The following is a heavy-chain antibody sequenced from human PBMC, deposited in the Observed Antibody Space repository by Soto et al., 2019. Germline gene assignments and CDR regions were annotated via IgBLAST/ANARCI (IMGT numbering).Heavy chain of an antibody. J-gene: IGHJ4*02. CDR2: IIPIFGTA. CDR3: ASQRFYDSSGYYLFDY. Sequence: SVKVSCKASGGTFSSYAISWVRQAPGQGLEWMGGIIPIFGTANYAQKFQGRVTITADKSTSTAYMELSSLRSEDTAVYYCASQRFYDSSGYYLFDYWGQGTLVTVSS. CDR1: GGTFSSYA. V-gene: IGHV1-69*06. D-gene: IGHD3-22*01.